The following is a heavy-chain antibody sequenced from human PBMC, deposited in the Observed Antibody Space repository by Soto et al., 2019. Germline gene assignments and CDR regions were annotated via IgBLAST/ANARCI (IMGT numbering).Heavy chain of an antibody. Sequence: ASVKVSCKASGCTFTSYGISWVRQAPGQGLEWMGWISAYNGNTNYAQKLQGRVTMTRDTSISTAYMELSRLRSDDTAVYYCARAPQYGTHFDYWGQGTLVTVSS. CDR2: ISAYNGNT. V-gene: IGHV1-18*01. D-gene: IGHD2-2*01. CDR1: GCTFTSYG. CDR3: ARAPQYGTHFDY. J-gene: IGHJ4*02.